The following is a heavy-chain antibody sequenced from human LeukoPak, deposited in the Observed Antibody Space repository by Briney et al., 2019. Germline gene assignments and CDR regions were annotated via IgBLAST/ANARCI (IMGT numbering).Heavy chain of an antibody. CDR3: AGSEYSSGWHFDY. CDR1: GDSVSSNSAA. CDR2: TYYRSKWYN. J-gene: IGHJ4*02. V-gene: IGHV6-1*01. Sequence: SQTLSLTCAISGDSVSSNSAAWNWIRQSSSRGLEWLGRTYYRSKWYNDYAVSVKSRITINPDTSKNQFSLQLNSVTPEDTAVYYCAGSEYSSGWHFDYWGQGTLVTVSS. D-gene: IGHD6-19*01.